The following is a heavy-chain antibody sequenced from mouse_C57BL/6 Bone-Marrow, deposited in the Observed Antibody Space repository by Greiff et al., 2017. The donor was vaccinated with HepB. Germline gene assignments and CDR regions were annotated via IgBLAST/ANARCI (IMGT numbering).Heavy chain of an antibody. CDR2: IYPGDGDT. CDR3: ARWTLLYFDY. Sequence: VKLQESGPELVKPGASVKISCKASGYAFSSSWMNWVKQRPGKGLEWIGRIYPGDGDTNYNGKFKGKATLTADKSSSTAYMQLSSLTSEDSAVYFCARWTLLYFDYWGQGTTLTVSS. D-gene: IGHD1-2*01. V-gene: IGHV1-82*01. J-gene: IGHJ2*01. CDR1: GYAFSSSW.